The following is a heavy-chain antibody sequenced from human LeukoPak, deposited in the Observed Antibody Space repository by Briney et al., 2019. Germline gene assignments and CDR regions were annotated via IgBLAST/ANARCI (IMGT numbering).Heavy chain of an antibody. CDR1: GFTFSSYG. V-gene: IGHV3-33*01. CDR2: IWYDGSNK. Sequence: GGSLRLSCAASGFTFSSYGMHWVRQAPGKGLEWVAVIWYDGSNKYYADSVMGRFTISRDNSKNTLYLQMNSLRAEDTAVYYCARDRYSSGWATFDYWGQGTLVTVSS. J-gene: IGHJ4*02. CDR3: ARDRYSSGWATFDY. D-gene: IGHD6-19*01.